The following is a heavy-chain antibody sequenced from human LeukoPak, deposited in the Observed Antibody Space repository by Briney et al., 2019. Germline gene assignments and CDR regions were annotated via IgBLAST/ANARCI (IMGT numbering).Heavy chain of an antibody. Sequence: HSGGSLRLSCAASGFTFSSYDMHWVRQATGKGLEWVSAIGTAGDTYYPGSVKGRFTISRENAKNSLYLQMNSLRAGDTAVYYCARGARTDCGGDCYPNGLSAWYYYYGMDVWGQGTTVTVSS. D-gene: IGHD2-21*02. CDR2: IGTAGDT. J-gene: IGHJ6*02. CDR3: ARGARTDCGGDCYPNGLSAWYYYYGMDV. CDR1: GFTFSSYD. V-gene: IGHV3-13*01.